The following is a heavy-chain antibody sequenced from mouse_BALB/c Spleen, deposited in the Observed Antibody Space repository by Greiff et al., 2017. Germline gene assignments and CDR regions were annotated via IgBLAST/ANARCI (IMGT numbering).Heavy chain of an antibody. D-gene: IGHD1-1*01. CDR2: ILPGSGST. CDR1: GYTFSSYW. V-gene: IGHV1-9*01. CDR3: ARGTTVVARDYFDY. J-gene: IGHJ2*01. Sequence: VQLQQSGAELMKPGASVKISCKATGYTFSSYWIEWVKQRPGHGLEWIGEILPGSGSTNYNEKFKGKATFTADTSSNTAYMQLSSLTSEDSAVYYCARGTTVVARDYFDYWGQGTTLTVSS.